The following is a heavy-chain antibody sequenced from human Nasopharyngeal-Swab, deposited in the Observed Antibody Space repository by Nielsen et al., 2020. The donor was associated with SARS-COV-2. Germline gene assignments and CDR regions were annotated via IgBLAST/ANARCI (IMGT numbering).Heavy chain of an antibody. Sequence: GESLKISCAASGFTFSSYAMHWVRQAPGKGLEWVAVISYDGSNKYYADSVKGQFTISRDNSKNTLYLQMNSLRAEDTAVYYCAKEGEWELLKNAFDIWGQGTMVTVSS. J-gene: IGHJ3*02. CDR2: ISYDGSNK. CDR3: AKEGEWELLKNAFDI. V-gene: IGHV3-30-3*01. D-gene: IGHD1-26*01. CDR1: GFTFSSYA.